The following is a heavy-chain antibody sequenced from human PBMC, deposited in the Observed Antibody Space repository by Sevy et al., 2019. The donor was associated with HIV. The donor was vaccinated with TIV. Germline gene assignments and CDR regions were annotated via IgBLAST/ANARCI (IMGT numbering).Heavy chain of an antibody. V-gene: IGHV4-39*01. Sequence: SETLSLTCTVSGGSISSSSYYWGWIRQPPGKGLEWIGSSYYSGSTYYNPSLKSRVTISVDTSKNQFSLKLSSVTAADTAVYYCARVGGYCSGGSCYPIFDYWGQGTLVTVSS. J-gene: IGHJ4*02. CDR2: SYYSGST. CDR3: ARVGGYCSGGSCYPIFDY. D-gene: IGHD2-15*01. CDR1: GGSISSSSYY.